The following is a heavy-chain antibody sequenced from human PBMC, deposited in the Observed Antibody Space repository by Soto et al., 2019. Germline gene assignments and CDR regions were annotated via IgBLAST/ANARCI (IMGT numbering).Heavy chain of an antibody. Sequence: LRLSCAASGFTFSNHAMSWVRQAPEKGLEWVSGINAGGFNTYYADSVRGRFTISRDNSRNTLYLQVNSLRAEDTAVYYCAKKTGAPVAPGFDYWGQGTLVTVSS. CDR3: AKKTGAPVAPGFDY. CDR2: INAGGFNT. J-gene: IGHJ4*02. V-gene: IGHV3-23*01. CDR1: GFTFSNHA. D-gene: IGHD2-2*01.